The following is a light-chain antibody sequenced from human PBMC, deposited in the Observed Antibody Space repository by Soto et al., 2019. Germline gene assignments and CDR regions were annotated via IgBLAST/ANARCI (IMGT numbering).Light chain of an antibody. CDR2: GAS. V-gene: IGKV3-15*01. J-gene: IGKJ1*01. CDR3: QQYNNWWT. CDR1: QSVSSS. Sequence: EVVMTQSPATLSMSPGERATLSCRASQSVSSSLAWYQQKPGQAPRLLIYGASTSATGIPDRFSGSGSETEFTLTISSLQAEDVAIYYWQQYNNWWTFGQGTKVEI.